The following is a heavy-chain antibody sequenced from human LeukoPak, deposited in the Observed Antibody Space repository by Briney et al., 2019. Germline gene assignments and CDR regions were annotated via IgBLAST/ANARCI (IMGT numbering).Heavy chain of an antibody. CDR2: FDNSGGS. CDR1: GDSIRGFC. J-gene: IGHJ4*02. Sequence: SEILSLTCNVSGDSIRGFCWAWIRQPPGKGLEWIGYFDNSGGSNYNPALESRVIISVDTSKNQFSLKLRSLTAADTAVYYCARWNYDIWTGHRYFDYWGQGTLVIVSS. D-gene: IGHD3/OR15-3a*01. V-gene: IGHV4-59*01. CDR3: ARWNYDIWTGHRYFDY.